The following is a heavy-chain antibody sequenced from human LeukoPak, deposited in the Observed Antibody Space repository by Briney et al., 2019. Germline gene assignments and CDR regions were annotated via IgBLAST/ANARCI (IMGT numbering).Heavy chain of an antibody. CDR3: AKQREYYDSSPLYDY. D-gene: IGHD3-22*01. Sequence: GGSLRLSCAASGFTFSSYGMHWVRQTPGKGLEWVAFIRYDGSYKSHADSVKGRFTISRDNSKNTLYLQMNSLRPEDTAVYYCAKQREYYDSSPLYDYWGQGILVTVSS. J-gene: IGHJ4*02. V-gene: IGHV3-30*02. CDR1: GFTFSSYG. CDR2: IRYDGSYK.